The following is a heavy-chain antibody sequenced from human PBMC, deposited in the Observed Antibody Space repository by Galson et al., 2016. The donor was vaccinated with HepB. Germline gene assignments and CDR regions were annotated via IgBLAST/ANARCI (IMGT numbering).Heavy chain of an antibody. CDR3: ASKERTSKSHYFYGLDV. CDR2: SYHTGTT. CDR1: GGSVSSPTW. Sequence: ETLSLTCRVSGGSVSSPTWWTWVRQSPGKGLEWIGESYHTGTTNYHPSLRRRVTISVDKSKNQFALRLASVTAADTAVYFCASKERTSKSHYFYGLDVWGQGTTVIVSS. D-gene: IGHD2/OR15-2a*01. V-gene: IGHV4-4*01. J-gene: IGHJ6*01.